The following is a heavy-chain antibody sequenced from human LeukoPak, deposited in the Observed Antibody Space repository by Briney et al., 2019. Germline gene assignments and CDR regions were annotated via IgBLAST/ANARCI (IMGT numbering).Heavy chain of an antibody. J-gene: IGHJ4*02. CDR1: GGSISESNYY. CDR2: IYFSGNT. V-gene: IGHV4-39*01. CDR3: VRREYSNKSPFDY. Sequence: PSETLSLTCCVSGGSISESNYYWGWIRQPPGKGLEWIGSIYFSGNTYHNSFLKSRVTISVDTSKNQFSLKLNSVTAADTAVYYCVRREYSNKSPFDYWGQGTLVTVSS. D-gene: IGHD4-11*01.